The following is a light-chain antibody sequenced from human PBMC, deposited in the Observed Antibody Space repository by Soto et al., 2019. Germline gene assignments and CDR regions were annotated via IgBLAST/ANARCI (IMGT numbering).Light chain of an antibody. CDR3: SSSAGSSISVV. V-gene: IGLV2-14*01. CDR2: EVS. CDR1: SSDVGGYNY. Sequence: QSALTQPASVSGSPGQSITISCTGTSSDVGGYNYVSWYQQHPGKAPKLMIYEVSNRPSGVSNRFSGSKSGNTASLTISGLQAEDEADYYCSSSAGSSISVVFGGGTKVTVL. J-gene: IGLJ2*01.